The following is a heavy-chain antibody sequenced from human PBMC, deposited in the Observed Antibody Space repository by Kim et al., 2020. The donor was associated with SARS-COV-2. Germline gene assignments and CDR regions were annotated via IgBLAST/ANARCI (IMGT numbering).Heavy chain of an antibody. CDR2: INGGGGYT. D-gene: IGHD2-21*02. V-gene: IGHV3-23*01. J-gene: IGHJ4*02. CDR1: GFTFSSYA. Sequence: GGSLRLSCAASGFTFSSYAMSWVRQAPGKGLEWVSAINGGGGYTNYADSVRGRFTISRDSSKNTLFLQMNSLRAEDTAVYFCAKGMASDSYSWSFDYWGQGTLVTVSS. CDR3: AKGMASDSYSWSFDY.